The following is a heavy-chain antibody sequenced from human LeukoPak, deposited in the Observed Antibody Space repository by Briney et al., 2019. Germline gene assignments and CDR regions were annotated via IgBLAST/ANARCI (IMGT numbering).Heavy chain of an antibody. CDR3: AKDSSSWSPAYYYYYMDV. D-gene: IGHD6-13*01. V-gene: IGHV3-30*02. CDR1: GFTFSSYG. CDR2: IRYDGSNK. Sequence: PGGSLRLSCAASGFTFSSYGMHWVRQAPGKGLEWVAFIRYDGSNKYYADSVKGRFTISRDNSKNTLYLQMNSLRAEDTAVYYCAKDSSSWSPAYYYYYMDVWGKGTTVTISS. J-gene: IGHJ6*03.